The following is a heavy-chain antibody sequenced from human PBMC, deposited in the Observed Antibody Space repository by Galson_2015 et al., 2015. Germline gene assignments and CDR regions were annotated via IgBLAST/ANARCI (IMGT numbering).Heavy chain of an antibody. CDR1: GFTFSSYA. J-gene: IGHJ4*02. D-gene: IGHD3-3*01. V-gene: IGHV3-23*01. CDR2: ISGSGHST. Sequence: SLRLSCAGSGFTFSSYAMSRVRQAPGKGLEWVSAISGSGHSTYYANSVKGRFTISRDNSKNTVFLQMNSLRAEDTAVYYCAKRGDDFWSGYYYYFDYWGQGTLVTVSS. CDR3: AKRGDDFWSGYYYYFDY.